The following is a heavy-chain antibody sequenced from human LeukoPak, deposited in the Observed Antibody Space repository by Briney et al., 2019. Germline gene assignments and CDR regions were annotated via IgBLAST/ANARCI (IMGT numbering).Heavy chain of an antibody. Sequence: GGSLRLSCAASGFTFGSYAMHWVRQAPGKGLEWVALISYDGSNKYYADSVKGRFIISRDNSKNTLYLQMNSLRAEDTAVYYCAKVGNNWDFDYWGQGTLVTVSS. J-gene: IGHJ4*02. CDR3: AKVGNNWDFDY. D-gene: IGHD1-1*01. V-gene: IGHV3-30*18. CDR2: ISYDGSNK. CDR1: GFTFGSYA.